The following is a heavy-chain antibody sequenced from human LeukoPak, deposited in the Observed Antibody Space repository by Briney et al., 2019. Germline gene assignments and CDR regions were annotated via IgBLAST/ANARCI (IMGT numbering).Heavy chain of an antibody. J-gene: IGHJ3*02. Sequence: GGSLRLSCVASGFTFSDYYMSWIRQAPGKGPEWVAYISSSSSTIYYADSLKGRFTISRDNAKNSLYLQMNSLRAEDTAVYYCAKDRISGYGSDWGSDAFDIWGQGTMVTVSS. CDR1: GFTFSDYY. V-gene: IGHV3-11*01. CDR3: AKDRISGYGSDWGSDAFDI. CDR2: ISSSSSTI. D-gene: IGHD6-19*01.